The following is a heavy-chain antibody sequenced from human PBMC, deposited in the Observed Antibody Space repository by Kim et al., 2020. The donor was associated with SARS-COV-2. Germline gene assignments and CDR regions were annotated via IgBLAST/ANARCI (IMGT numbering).Heavy chain of an antibody. CDR3: ARGGLYYYYGMDV. D-gene: IGHD5-12*01. CDR2: ITHSGST. V-gene: IGHV4-34*01. CDR1: GGSFSGYY. Sequence: SQTLSLTCAVYGGSFSGYYWSWIRQPPGKGLEWIGEITHSGSTNYNPSLKSRVTISVDTSKNQFSLKLSSVTAADTAVYYCARGGLYYYYGMDVWGQGSTVTVSS. J-gene: IGHJ6*02.